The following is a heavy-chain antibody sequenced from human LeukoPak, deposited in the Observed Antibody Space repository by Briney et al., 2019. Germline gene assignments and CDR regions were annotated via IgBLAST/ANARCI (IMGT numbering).Heavy chain of an antibody. CDR2: ARYDGSNK. D-gene: IGHD1-26*01. CDR3: AKDRSGSYSQGLDY. Sequence: GGSLRLSCAASGFIFSSYGMHWVRQAPGKGLEWVAFARYDGSNKYYADSVKGRFTISRDNSKNTLYLQMNSLRAEDTAVYHCAKDRSGSYSQGLDYWGQGTLVTVSS. V-gene: IGHV3-30*02. CDR1: GFIFSSYG. J-gene: IGHJ4*02.